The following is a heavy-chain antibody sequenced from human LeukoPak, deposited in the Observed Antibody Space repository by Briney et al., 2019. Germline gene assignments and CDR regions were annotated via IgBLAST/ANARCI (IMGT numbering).Heavy chain of an antibody. Sequence: GASVKVSCKASGYTFTGYYMHWVRRAPGQGLEWMGWINPNSGGTNYAPEFQGRLTMTRDTSTTTAYMELSTLRSDDTAVYYCALIGDHAWFDPWGQGTLVTVSS. CDR1: GYTFTGYY. D-gene: IGHD3-10*01. CDR3: ALIGDHAWFDP. V-gene: IGHV1-2*02. J-gene: IGHJ5*02. CDR2: INPNSGGT.